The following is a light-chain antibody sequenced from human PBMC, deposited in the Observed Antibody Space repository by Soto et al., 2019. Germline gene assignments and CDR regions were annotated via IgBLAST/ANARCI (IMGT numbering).Light chain of an antibody. CDR2: GAS. CDR3: QQYGRSPPFT. V-gene: IGKV3-20*01. CDR1: QSVSSSY. J-gene: IGKJ4*01. Sequence: EIVLTQSPGTLSLSPGERATLSCRASQSVSSSYLAWYQQKPGQAPRLLIYGASSRATGIPDRFSGSGSGTDFTLTISRLEPEDCAVYYCQQYGRSPPFTFGGGTKVEIK.